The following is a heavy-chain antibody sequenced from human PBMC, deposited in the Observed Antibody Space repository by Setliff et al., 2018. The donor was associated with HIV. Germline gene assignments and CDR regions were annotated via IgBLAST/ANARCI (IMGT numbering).Heavy chain of an antibody. D-gene: IGHD2-15*01. J-gene: IGHJ1*01. CDR3: ARDPYCSGDGCFRYYQH. CDR1: GASIGSSTYY. CDR2: IYYSGST. Sequence: SETLSLTCTVSGASIGSSTYYWGCIRQPPGKGLEWIGSIYYSGSTYYNPSLKSRVTISRDTSKNQFSLKLSSVTAADTAVYFCARDPYCSGDGCFRYYQHWGRGTLVTVSS. V-gene: IGHV4-39*07.